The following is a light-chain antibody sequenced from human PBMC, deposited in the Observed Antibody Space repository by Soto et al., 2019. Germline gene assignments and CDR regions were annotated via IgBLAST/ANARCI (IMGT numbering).Light chain of an antibody. CDR3: SSYTSSSTLFV. J-gene: IGLJ1*01. CDR2: DVS. CDR1: SXXVGGYNY. V-gene: IGLV2-14*01. Sequence: QSALTQPASVSGXPXXXXTXSCTXTSXXVGGYNYVSWYQQHPGKAPKLMIYDVSNRPSGVSNRFSGSKSGNTASLTISGLQAEDEADYYCSSYTSSSTLFVFGTGTKVTVL.